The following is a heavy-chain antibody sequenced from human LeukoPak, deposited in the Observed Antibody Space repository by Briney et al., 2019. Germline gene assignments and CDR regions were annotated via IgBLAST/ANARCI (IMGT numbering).Heavy chain of an antibody. J-gene: IGHJ3*02. Sequence: PGGSLRLSCAASGFTFTSYSMSWVRQAPGKGLEWVSGTSDRGDYTYYADSVKGRFTISRDNSKNTLYLQMNSLRAEDTAVYYCARGRARYGGNSGEDAFDIWGQGTMVTVSS. CDR2: TSDRGDYT. D-gene: IGHD4-23*01. CDR1: GFTFTSYS. CDR3: ARGRARYGGNSGEDAFDI. V-gene: IGHV3-23*01.